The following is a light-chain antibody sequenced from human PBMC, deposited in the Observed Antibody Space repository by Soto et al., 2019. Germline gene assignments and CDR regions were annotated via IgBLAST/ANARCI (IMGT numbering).Light chain of an antibody. V-gene: IGKV3-20*01. Sequence: EIVLTQSPGTLSLSPGERATISCRASQSVSSNLAWYQQKPGQAPRLLIYGASTRATGIPARFSGSGSGTDFTLTISRLEPEDFAVYYCQQYGSSFITFGQGTRLEIK. CDR2: GAS. J-gene: IGKJ5*01. CDR1: QSVSSN. CDR3: QQYGSSFIT.